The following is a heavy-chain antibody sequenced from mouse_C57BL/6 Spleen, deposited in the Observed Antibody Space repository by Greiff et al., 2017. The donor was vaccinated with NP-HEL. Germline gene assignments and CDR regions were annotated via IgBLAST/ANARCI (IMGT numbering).Heavy chain of an antibody. CDR3: ARARDYYGSFFDY. D-gene: IGHD1-1*01. CDR1: GYSITSGYY. CDR2: ISYDGSN. Sequence: EVQLVESGPGLVKPSQSLSLTCSVTGYSITSGYYWNWIRQFPGNKLEWMGYISYDGSNNYNPSLKNRISITRDTSKNQFFLKLNSVTTEDTATYYCARARDYYGSFFDYWGQGTTLTVSS. V-gene: IGHV3-6*01. J-gene: IGHJ2*01.